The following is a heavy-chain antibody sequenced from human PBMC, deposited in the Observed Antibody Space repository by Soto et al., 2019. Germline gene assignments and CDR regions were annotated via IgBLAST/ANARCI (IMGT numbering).Heavy chain of an antibody. CDR2: ISGSGDST. CDR3: ARADTAMDPPGS. J-gene: IGHJ5*02. D-gene: IGHD5-18*01. Sequence: PVGSLRLSCAASGFTFSSYAMSWVRQAPGKGLEWVSGISGSGDSTYYADSVKGRFTISRDNSKNTLYLQMNSLRAEDTAVYYCARADTAMDPPGSWGQGILVTVSS. CDR1: GFTFSSYA. V-gene: IGHV3-23*01.